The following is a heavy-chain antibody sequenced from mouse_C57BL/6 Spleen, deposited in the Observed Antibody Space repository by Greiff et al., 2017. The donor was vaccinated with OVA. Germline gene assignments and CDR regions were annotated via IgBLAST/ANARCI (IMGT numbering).Heavy chain of an antibody. Sequence: VQLQQPGAELVKPGASVKLSCKASGYTFTSYWMHWVKRRPGQGLEWIGMIHPNSGSTNYNEKFKSKATLTVDKSSSTAYMQLSSLTSEDSAVYYCAREVTYYFDYWGQGTTLTVSS. CDR2: IHPNSGST. V-gene: IGHV1-64*01. CDR1: GYTFTSYW. D-gene: IGHD2-2*01. J-gene: IGHJ2*01. CDR3: AREVTYYFDY.